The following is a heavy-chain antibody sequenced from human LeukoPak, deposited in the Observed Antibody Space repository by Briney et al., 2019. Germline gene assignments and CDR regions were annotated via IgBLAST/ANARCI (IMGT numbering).Heavy chain of an antibody. CDR2: ISGRGGDT. J-gene: IGHJ3*02. V-gene: IGHV3-23*01. Sequence: PGGSLRLSCAASGFTFSTYAISWFRQAPGKGLECLSTISGRGGDTFYADSVKGRFTISRDNSKNTLYLQMNSLRAEDTAIYYCARDRDGYNYDAFDIWGQGTMVTVSS. CDR3: ARDRDGYNYDAFDI. D-gene: IGHD5-24*01. CDR1: GFTFSTYA.